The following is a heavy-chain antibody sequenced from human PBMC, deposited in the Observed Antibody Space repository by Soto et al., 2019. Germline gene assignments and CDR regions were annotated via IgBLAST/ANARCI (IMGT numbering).Heavy chain of an antibody. Sequence: EVWLVESGGGLVQPGGSLRLSCAASAFTFSSYWMSWVRQAPGKGLEWVANIKQDGSEKYYVDAVKGRFTISRDNAKNSLYLQMNSLRAEDTAVYYCARDLFEAARRGEYAFDIWGQGTMVTVSS. V-gene: IGHV3-7*03. CDR3: ARDLFEAARRGEYAFDI. CDR2: IKQDGSEK. D-gene: IGHD3-16*01. J-gene: IGHJ3*02. CDR1: AFTFSSYW.